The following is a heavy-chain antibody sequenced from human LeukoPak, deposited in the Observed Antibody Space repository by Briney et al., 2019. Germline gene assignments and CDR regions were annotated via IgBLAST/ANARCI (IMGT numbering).Heavy chain of an antibody. Sequence: GASVKVSCTTSGFMFTVYYVQWVRQAPGQGPEWVGWMYSNSGATRFAPKFQGRVTMTRDTSISTAYMEFSSLRSDDTAMYYCAREGSSGQDWYAFDIWGQGTMLTVSS. D-gene: IGHD5-12*01. V-gene: IGHV1-2*02. CDR3: AREGSSGQDWYAFDI. CDR2: MYSNSGAT. CDR1: GFMFTVYY. J-gene: IGHJ3*02.